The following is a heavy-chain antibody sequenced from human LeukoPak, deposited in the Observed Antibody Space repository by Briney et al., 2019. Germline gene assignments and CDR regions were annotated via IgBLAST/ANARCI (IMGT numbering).Heavy chain of an antibody. V-gene: IGHV1-69*04. CDR2: IIPVLGVA. CDR3: ARDYGYPGSITMLDSNWFDP. D-gene: IGHD3-10*02. J-gene: IGHJ5*02. Sequence: SVKVSCKASGGTFSSYAISWVRQAPGQGLEWMGRIIPVLGVANYAQKFQGRVTITADKSTSTAYIELSSLRSEDTAVYYCARDYGYPGSITMLDSNWFDPWGQVTLVTVSS. CDR1: GGTFSSYA.